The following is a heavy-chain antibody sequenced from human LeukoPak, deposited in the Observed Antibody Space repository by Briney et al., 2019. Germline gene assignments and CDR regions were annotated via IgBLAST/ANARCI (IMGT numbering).Heavy chain of an antibody. D-gene: IGHD2-15*01. CDR3: AKVRVGTAHFDY. CDR1: GFTFSSNA. J-gene: IGHJ4*02. Sequence: GGSLRLSCAASGFTFSSNAMNWVRQAPGKGLEWVSAISGSGGSTYYADSVKGRFTISRDNSKNTLYLQMNSLRAEDTAVYYCAKVRVGTAHFDYWGQGTLVTVSS. CDR2: ISGSGGST. V-gene: IGHV3-23*01.